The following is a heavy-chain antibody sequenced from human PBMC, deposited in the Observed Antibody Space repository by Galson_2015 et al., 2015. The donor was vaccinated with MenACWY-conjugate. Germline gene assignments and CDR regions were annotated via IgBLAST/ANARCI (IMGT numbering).Heavy chain of an antibody. V-gene: IGHV3-74*01. D-gene: IGHD1-1*01. CDR1: GFTFNQYW. J-gene: IGHJ4*02. CDR3: ARDNNWSFDS. Sequence: SLRLSCAASGFTFNQYWMHWVRHAPGKGLVWVSRISPDGSVTNYADSVKGRFTISTDNAKNMVYLQMDGLGDEDTAVYFCARDNNWSFDSWGQGTLVTVSS. CDR2: ISPDGSVT.